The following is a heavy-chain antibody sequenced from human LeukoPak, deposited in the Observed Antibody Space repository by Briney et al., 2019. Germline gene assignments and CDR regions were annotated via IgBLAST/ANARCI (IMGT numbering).Heavy chain of an antibody. V-gene: IGHV3-53*01. CDR1: GFNVSNNY. CDR3: ARVDGGQSI. CDR2: IHRSGST. Sequence: GGSLRLSCAASGFNVSNNYISWVRQAPGKGLEWVSLIHRSGSTYHADSVKGRFTISRDNSKNTVYFQMNSLRAEDMAVYYRARVDGGQSIWGQGTLVIVSS. J-gene: IGHJ4*02. D-gene: IGHD6-6*01.